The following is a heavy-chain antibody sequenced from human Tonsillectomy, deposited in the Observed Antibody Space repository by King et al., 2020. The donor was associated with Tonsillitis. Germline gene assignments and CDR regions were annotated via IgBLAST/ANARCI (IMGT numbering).Heavy chain of an antibody. D-gene: IGHD6-13*01. CDR3: ARLCDIAAAGTGGDAFDI. V-gene: IGHV4-39*07. J-gene: IGHJ3*02. Sequence: QLQESGPGLVKPSETLSLTCTVSGGSISSSSYYWGWIRHPPGKGLEWIGIIYNSGSTYYNPSLKSRVTISVDTSKNQFSLKLSSVTAADTAVYYCARLCDIAAAGTGGDAFDIWGQGTMVTVSS. CDR2: IYNSGST. CDR1: GGSISSSSYY.